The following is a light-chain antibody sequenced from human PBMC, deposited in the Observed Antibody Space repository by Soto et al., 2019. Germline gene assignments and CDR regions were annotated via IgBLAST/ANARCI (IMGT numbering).Light chain of an antibody. CDR3: QTWGTGTVV. CDR1: SGHSSYA. V-gene: IGLV4-69*01. CDR2: VNSDGSH. J-gene: IGLJ2*01. Sequence: QPVLTQSPSASASLGASVKITCTLSSGHSSYAIAWHQQQPEKGPRFLMKVNSDGSHSRGDGIPDRLSGSSSGAERYLTISSLQSEDEADYYCQTWGTGTVVFGGGTKVTVL.